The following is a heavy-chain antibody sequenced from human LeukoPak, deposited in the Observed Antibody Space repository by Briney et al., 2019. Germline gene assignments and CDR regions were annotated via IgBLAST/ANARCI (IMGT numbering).Heavy chain of an antibody. CDR1: GGSISSGGYY. Sequence: SETLSLTCTVSGGSISSGGYYWSWIRQHPGKGLEWIGYIYYSGSTYYNPSLKSRVTISVDTSKNQFSLKLSSVTAADTAVYYCARDGGDANWFDPWGQGTLVTVSS. CDR2: IYYSGST. CDR3: ARDGGDANWFDP. V-gene: IGHV4-31*03. D-gene: IGHD3-16*01. J-gene: IGHJ5*02.